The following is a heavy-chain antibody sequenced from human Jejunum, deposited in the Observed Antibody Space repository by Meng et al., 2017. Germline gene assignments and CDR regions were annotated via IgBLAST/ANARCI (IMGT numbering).Heavy chain of an antibody. CDR1: GYTFTNYF. CDR2: INAGNGDT. J-gene: IGHJ4*02. V-gene: IGHV1-3*01. CDR3: AREVAAGY. Sequence: ASVKVSCKASGYTFTNYFVHWVRQAPGQRLEWMGRINAGNGDTLYSQKFRGRVTITRDTSATTAYIELNSLTSDDTAVYYCAREVAAGYWGQGTLVTVSS.